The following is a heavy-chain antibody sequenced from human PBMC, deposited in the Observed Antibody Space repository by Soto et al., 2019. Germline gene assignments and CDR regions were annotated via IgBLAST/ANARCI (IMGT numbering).Heavy chain of an antibody. CDR2: IYYSGST. Sequence: SETLSLTCTVSGGSISSSSYYWGWIRQPPGKGLEWIGSIYYSGSTYYNPSLKSRVTISVDTSKNQFSLKLSSVTAADTAVYYCARQRWGDYAFWAWGQGTLVTVSS. CDR1: GGSISSSSYY. J-gene: IGHJ5*02. D-gene: IGHD4-17*01. CDR3: ARQRWGDYAFWA. V-gene: IGHV4-39*01.